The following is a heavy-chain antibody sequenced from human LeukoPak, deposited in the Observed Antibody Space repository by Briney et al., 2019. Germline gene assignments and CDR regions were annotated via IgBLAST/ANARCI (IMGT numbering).Heavy chain of an antibody. CDR2: INADGSRK. CDR1: GFTFNSPSW. J-gene: IGHJ4*02. Sequence: GGSLRLSCAGSGFTFNSPSWMSWVRQAPGKGLEWVANINADGSRKYYVDSVKGRFTISKDNAKKSLYLEMNSLTAEDTAAYYCARSERWGQGTLVTVSS. CDR3: ARSER. V-gene: IGHV3-7*01.